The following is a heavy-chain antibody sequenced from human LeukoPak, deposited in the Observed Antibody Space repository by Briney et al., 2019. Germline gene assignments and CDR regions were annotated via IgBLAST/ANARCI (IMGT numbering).Heavy chain of an antibody. CDR1: VGSFSGYY. Sequence: SGSLSLTRAVYVGSFSGYYWSWIRQPPGRGLEWVGEINHSGSTNYNPSLKSRVTISVDTSKNQFSLKLSSVTAADTAVYYCATETAPDTGGDWFDPWGQGTLVTVSS. CDR2: INHSGST. J-gene: IGHJ5*02. V-gene: IGHV4-34*01. CDR3: ATETAPDTGGDWFDP. D-gene: IGHD6-13*01.